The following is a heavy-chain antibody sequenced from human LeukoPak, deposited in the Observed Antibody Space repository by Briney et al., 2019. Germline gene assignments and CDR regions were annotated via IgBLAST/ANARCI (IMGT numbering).Heavy chain of an antibody. CDR2: INHSGST. J-gene: IGHJ6*04. V-gene: IGHV4-34*01. D-gene: IGHD3-9*01. Sequence: NPSETLSLTCAVYGGSFSGYYWSWIRQPPGKGLEWIGEINHSGSTNYNPSLKSRVTISVDTSKNQFSLKLSSVTAADTAVYYCARLRGVRYFVMDVWGKGTTVTISS. CDR1: GGSFSGYY. CDR3: ARLRGVRYFVMDV.